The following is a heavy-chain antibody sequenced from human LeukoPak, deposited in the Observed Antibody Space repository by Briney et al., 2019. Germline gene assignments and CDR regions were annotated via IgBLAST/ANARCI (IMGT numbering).Heavy chain of an antibody. V-gene: IGHV4-59*01. CDR3: ARGHPYYYDSSGYPHYFDY. Sequence: SETLSLTCTVSGGSISSYYWSWIRQPPGKGLEWIGYIYYSGSTNYNPSLKSRVTISVDTSKNQFSLKLSSVTAADTAVYYCARGHPYYYDSSGYPHYFDYWGQGTLVTVSS. J-gene: IGHJ4*02. CDR1: GGSISSYY. CDR2: IYYSGST. D-gene: IGHD3-22*01.